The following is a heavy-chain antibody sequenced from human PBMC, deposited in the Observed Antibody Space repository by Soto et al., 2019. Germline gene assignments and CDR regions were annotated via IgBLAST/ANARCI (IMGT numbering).Heavy chain of an antibody. CDR3: AKMSGVFCTNGVCYAPFDY. V-gene: IGHV3-23*01. Sequence: GGSLRLSCAASGFTFSSYATSWVRQAPGKGLEWVSAISGSGGSTYYADSVKGRFTISRDNSKNTLYLQMNSLRAEDTAVYYCAKMSGVFCTNGVCYAPFDYWGQGTLVTVSS. D-gene: IGHD2-8*01. CDR1: GFTFSSYA. J-gene: IGHJ4*02. CDR2: ISGSGGST.